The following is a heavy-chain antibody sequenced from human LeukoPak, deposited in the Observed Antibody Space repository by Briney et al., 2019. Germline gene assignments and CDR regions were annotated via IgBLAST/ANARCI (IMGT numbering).Heavy chain of an antibody. D-gene: IGHD1/OR15-1a*01. V-gene: IGHV4-39*01. Sequence: SETLSLTCTVFGGSISSSSYYWGWIRQPPGKGLEWIGSIYYSGSTYYNPSLKSRVTISVDTSKNQFSLKLSSVTAADTAVYYCSGGTDYYYYGMDVWGQGTTVTVSS. J-gene: IGHJ6*02. CDR1: GGSISSSSYY. CDR2: IYYSGST. CDR3: SGGTDYYYYGMDV.